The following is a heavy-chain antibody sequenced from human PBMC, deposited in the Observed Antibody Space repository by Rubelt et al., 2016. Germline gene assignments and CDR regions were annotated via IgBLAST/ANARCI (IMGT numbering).Heavy chain of an antibody. J-gene: IGHJ4*02. V-gene: IGHV3-21*05. Sequence: EVQLVESGGGLVKPGGSLRLSCAASGFTFSSYSMNWVRQAPGKGLEWVSYISSSSSTIYYADSVKGRFTISRDNGKNSLYLQMNSLRAEDTAVYYCARGIAARTETKNFDYWGQGTLVTVSS. D-gene: IGHD6-6*01. CDR2: ISSSSSTI. CDR1: GFTFSSYS. CDR3: ARGIAARTETKNFDY.